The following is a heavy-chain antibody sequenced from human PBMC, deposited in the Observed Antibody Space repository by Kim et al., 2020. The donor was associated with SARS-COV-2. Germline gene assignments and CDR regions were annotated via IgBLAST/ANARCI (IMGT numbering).Heavy chain of an antibody. D-gene: IGHD2-15*01. CDR1: GYSFTDYY. CDR2: INPNSGGT. V-gene: IGHV1-2*02. CDR3: ARALAYCRGGSCYP. Sequence: ASVKVSCKASGYSFTDYYVHWVRQAPGQGLEWMGWINPNSGGTKYARKFQGRVTMTTDTSISTAYMELSSLRSDDTAVYFCARALAYCRGGSCYPWGQGTLVTVSS. J-gene: IGHJ5*02.